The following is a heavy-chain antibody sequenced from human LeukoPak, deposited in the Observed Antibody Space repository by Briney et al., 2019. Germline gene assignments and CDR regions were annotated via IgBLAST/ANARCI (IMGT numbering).Heavy chain of an antibody. CDR2: ISGSGGST. CDR1: GFTFSSYA. Sequence: GGSLRLSCAASGFTFSSYAMSWVRQAPGKGLEWVSAISGSGGSTYYADSVKGRFAISRDNSKNTLYLQMNSLRAEDTAVYYCAKRRLWSELNYYMDVWGKGTTVTVSS. CDR3: AKRRLWSELNYYMDV. V-gene: IGHV3-23*01. D-gene: IGHD3-3*01. J-gene: IGHJ6*03.